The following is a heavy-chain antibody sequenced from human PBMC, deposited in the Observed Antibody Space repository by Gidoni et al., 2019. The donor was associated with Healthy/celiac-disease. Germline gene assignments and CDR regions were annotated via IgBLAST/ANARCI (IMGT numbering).Heavy chain of an antibody. CDR3: ARDLDYYDSSGLTYYYYYMDV. V-gene: IGHV3-7*03. D-gene: IGHD3-22*01. CDR1: GFTFGSSW. CDR2: IKQDGSEK. Sequence: EVQLVESGGGLVQPGGSLRLSCEASGFTFGSSWMSWVRQAPGKGLEWVANIKQDGSEKYYVDSVKGRFTISRDNAKNSLYLQMNSLRAEDTAVYYCARDLDYYDSSGLTYYYYYMDVWGKGTTVTVSS. J-gene: IGHJ6*03.